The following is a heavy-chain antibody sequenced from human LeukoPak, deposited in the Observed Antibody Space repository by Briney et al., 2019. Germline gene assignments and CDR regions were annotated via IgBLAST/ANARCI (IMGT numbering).Heavy chain of an antibody. D-gene: IGHD3-10*02. J-gene: IGHJ4*02. CDR3: ARGNGRGVSFGY. Sequence: PSETLSLTCAVYGGSFSGYYWSWIRQPPGKGLEWIGEINHSGSTNYNPSLKSRVTISVDTSKNQFSLKLSSVTAADTAVYYCARGNGRGVSFGYWGQGTLVTVSS. CDR1: GGSFSGYY. V-gene: IGHV4-34*01. CDR2: INHSGST.